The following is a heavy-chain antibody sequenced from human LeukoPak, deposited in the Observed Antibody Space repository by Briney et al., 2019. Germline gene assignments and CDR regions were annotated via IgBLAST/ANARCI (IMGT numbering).Heavy chain of an antibody. V-gene: IGHV3-9*01. CDR2: ISWNSGSI. Sequence: PGGSLRLSCAASGFTFDDYAMHWVRQAPGKGLEWVSGISWNSGSIGYADSVKGRFTISRDNAKNSLYLQMNSLRAEDTALYYCAKDYTATVSYYFDYWGQGTLVTVSS. D-gene: IGHD5-18*01. J-gene: IGHJ4*02. CDR3: AKDYTATVSYYFDY. CDR1: GFTFDDYA.